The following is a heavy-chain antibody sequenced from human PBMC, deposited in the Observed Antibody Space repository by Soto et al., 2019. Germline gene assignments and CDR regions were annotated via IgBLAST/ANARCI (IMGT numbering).Heavy chain of an antibody. CDR3: ARDSQLRDYYDSSGYYY. CDR2: IFYNGRT. Sequence: SETLSLTCSVSGGPISSRNYYWGWVRRAPGRGPEWIGNIFYNGRTDYNPSLQSRVTISVDTSKNQFSLKLGSVTAADTAVYYCARDSQLRDYYDSSGYYYWGQGTLVTVSS. J-gene: IGHJ4*02. D-gene: IGHD3-22*01. V-gene: IGHV4-39*02. CDR1: GGPISSRNYY.